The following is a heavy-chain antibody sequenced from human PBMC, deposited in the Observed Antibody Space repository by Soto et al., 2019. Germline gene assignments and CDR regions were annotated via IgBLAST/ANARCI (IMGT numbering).Heavy chain of an antibody. V-gene: IGHV3-72*01. D-gene: IGHD6-19*01. J-gene: IGHJ6*02. CDR3: ALLGGWSGGSSGMVV. CDR2: IRRKAYSYTT. CDR1: GLIFSDYH. Sequence: EVQLVESGGGLVQPGGSLRLSCAASGLIFSDYHMDWVRQAPGKGLEWVGRIRRKAYSYTTEYAASVKGRVTISTEDSKNALYLQINSLKSADTSVYYCALLGGWSGGSSGMVVWGQGTTVTVPS.